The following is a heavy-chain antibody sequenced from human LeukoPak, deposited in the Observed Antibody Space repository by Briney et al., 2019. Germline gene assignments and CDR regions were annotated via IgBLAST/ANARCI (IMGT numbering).Heavy chain of an antibody. Sequence: PSETLSLTCTVSGGSISSYYWSWIRQPPGKGLEWIGYIYYSGSTNYNPSLKSRVTISVDTSKNQFSLKLSSVTAADTAVYYCARINGSGSYYNDYWGQGTLVTVSS. CDR2: IYYSGST. CDR3: ARINGSGSYYNDY. J-gene: IGHJ4*02. CDR1: GGSISSYY. D-gene: IGHD3-10*01. V-gene: IGHV4-59*12.